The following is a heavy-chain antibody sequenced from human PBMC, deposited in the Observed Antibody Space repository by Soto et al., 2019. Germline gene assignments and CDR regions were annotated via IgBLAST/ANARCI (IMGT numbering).Heavy chain of an antibody. Sequence: ASVKVSCKASGYTFTGYYMHWVRQAPGQRLEWMGWINPNSGGTNYAQKFQGWVTMTRDTSISTAYMELSRLRSDDTAVYYCARDLVEIFGVVTPNYYYGMDVWGQGTTVTVSS. J-gene: IGHJ6*02. CDR3: ARDLVEIFGVVTPNYYYGMDV. CDR1: GYTFTGYY. V-gene: IGHV1-2*04. CDR2: INPNSGGT. D-gene: IGHD3-3*01.